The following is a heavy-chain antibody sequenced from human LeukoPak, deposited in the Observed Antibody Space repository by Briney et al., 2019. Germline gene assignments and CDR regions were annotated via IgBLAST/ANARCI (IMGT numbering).Heavy chain of an antibody. V-gene: IGHV3-7*01. CDR3: AKDGAAAAGRFGVDY. D-gene: IGHD6-13*01. Sequence: PGGSLRLSCAASGFTFSSYWMSWVRQAPGKGLEWVANIKQDGSEKYYVDSVKGRFTISRDNAKNLLYLQMNSLRAEDTAVYYCAKDGAAAAGRFGVDYWGQGTLVTVSS. CDR1: GFTFSSYW. CDR2: IKQDGSEK. J-gene: IGHJ4*02.